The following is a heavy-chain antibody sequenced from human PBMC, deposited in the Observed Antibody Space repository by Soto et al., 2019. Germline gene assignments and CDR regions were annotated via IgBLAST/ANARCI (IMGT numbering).Heavy chain of an antibody. CDR3: ARVGQGRYYFDY. J-gene: IGHJ4*02. Sequence: EVHLVESGGGSVQPGGSPKLSCAGSGFAFSSYWIHWVRQVPGKGLVWVSRINGDGSTTSYADSVRGRFTISRDNAKXXXXXXMXSLRAEDTALYYCARVGQGRYYFDYWGQGTLVTVSS. V-gene: IGHV3-74*01. CDR1: GFAFSSYW. CDR2: INGDGSTT.